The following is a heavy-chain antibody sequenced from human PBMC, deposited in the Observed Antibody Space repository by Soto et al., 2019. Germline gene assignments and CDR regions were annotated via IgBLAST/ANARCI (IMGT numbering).Heavy chain of an antibody. CDR1: GYTFTSYG. Sequence: QVQLVQSGAEVKKPGASVKVSCKASGYTFTSYGISWVRQAPGQGLEWMGWISAYNGNTNYAQKLQGRVTMTTDTSTSTAYMELRSLRSDDTAVYYWAREDCSGGSCYDSLVDYWGQGTLVTVSS. J-gene: IGHJ4*02. D-gene: IGHD2-15*01. V-gene: IGHV1-18*04. CDR2: ISAYNGNT. CDR3: AREDCSGGSCYDSLVDY.